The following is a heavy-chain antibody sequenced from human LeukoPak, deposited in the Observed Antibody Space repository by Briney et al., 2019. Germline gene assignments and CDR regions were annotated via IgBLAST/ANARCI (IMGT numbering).Heavy chain of an antibody. V-gene: IGHV4-59*11. Sequence: PSESLSLTCTVSGRSISSHYWSWIRQPPGKGLEWMGFIYYSGSTNYNPSLKSRVTISVDTSKNQFSLKLSSVTAADTAVYYCARSLRQWELCDYWGQGTLVTVSS. CDR3: ARSLRQWELCDY. CDR1: GRSISSHY. CDR2: IYYSGST. J-gene: IGHJ4*02. D-gene: IGHD1-26*01.